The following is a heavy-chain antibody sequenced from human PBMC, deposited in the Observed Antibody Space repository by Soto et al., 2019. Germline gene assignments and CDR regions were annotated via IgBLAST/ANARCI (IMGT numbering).Heavy chain of an antibody. Sequence: GASVKVSCKASGFTFTSSAVQWVRQARGQRLEWIGWIVVGSGNTNYAQKFQERVTITRDMSTSTAYIELSSLRSEDTAVYYCAAAIVGAAASLDYWGQGTLVTVSS. V-gene: IGHV1-58*01. CDR1: GFTFTSSA. D-gene: IGHD1-26*01. CDR2: IVVGSGNT. J-gene: IGHJ4*02. CDR3: AAAIVGAAASLDY.